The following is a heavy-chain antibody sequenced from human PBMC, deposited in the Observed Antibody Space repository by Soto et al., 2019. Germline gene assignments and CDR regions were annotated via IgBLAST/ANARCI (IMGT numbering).Heavy chain of an antibody. CDR1: GFTFSSYG. CDR2: IWYDGSNK. V-gene: IGHV3-33*01. D-gene: IGHD3-16*01. CDR3: ARDLISLVSRGIFDY. Sequence: GGSLRLSCAASGFTFSSYGMHWVRQAPGKGLEWVAVIWYDGSNKYYADSVKGRFTISRDNSKNTLYLQMNSLRAEDTAVYYCARDLISLVSRGIFDYWGQGTLVTVSS. J-gene: IGHJ4*02.